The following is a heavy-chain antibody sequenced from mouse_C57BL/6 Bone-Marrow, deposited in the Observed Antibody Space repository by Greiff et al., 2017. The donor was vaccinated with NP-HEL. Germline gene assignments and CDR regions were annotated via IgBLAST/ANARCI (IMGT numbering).Heavy chain of an antibody. CDR3: ARIGDYYYGSSYGFAY. Sequence: QVTLKESGPGILQPSQTLSLTCSFSGFSLSTFGMGVGWIRQPSGKGLEWLAHIWWDDDKYYNPALKSRLTISKDTSKNQVFLKIAKVDTAETATYYCARIGDYYYGSSYGFAYWGQGTLVTVSA. V-gene: IGHV8-8*01. J-gene: IGHJ3*01. D-gene: IGHD1-1*01. CDR1: GFSLSTFGMG. CDR2: IWWDDDK.